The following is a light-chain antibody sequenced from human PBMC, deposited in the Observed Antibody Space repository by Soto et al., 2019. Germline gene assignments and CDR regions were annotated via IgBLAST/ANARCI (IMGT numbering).Light chain of an antibody. CDR3: QQYGSSPPST. Sequence: EIVLTQSPATLSLSPGERATLSCRSSQSVSSYSAWYQQKPGQAPRLLIYGASNRATGIPARFSGSGSGTDFTLTISSLEPEDFAVYYCQQYGSSPPSTFGQGTKVEIK. CDR1: QSVSSY. V-gene: IGKV3-11*01. CDR2: GAS. J-gene: IGKJ1*01.